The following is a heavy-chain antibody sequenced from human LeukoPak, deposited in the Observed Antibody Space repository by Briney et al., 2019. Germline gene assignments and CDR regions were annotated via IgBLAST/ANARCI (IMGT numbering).Heavy chain of an antibody. Sequence: VASVKVSCKASGYTFTSYGISWVRQAPGQGLEWMGWISVYNGHTNYAQKFQGRVTMTTDTSTSIVYMELRSLRSDDTAVYYCARCKLELRPYPIDYWGQGTLVTVSS. CDR1: GYTFTSYG. V-gene: IGHV1-18*01. J-gene: IGHJ4*02. CDR3: ARCKLELRPYPIDY. CDR2: ISVYNGHT. D-gene: IGHD1-7*01.